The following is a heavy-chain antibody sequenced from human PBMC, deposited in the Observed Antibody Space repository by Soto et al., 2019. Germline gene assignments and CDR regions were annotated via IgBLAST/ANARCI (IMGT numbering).Heavy chain of an antibody. J-gene: IGHJ6*02. V-gene: IGHV3-30*18. CDR3: AKDRYSNSSNGMDV. CDR1: GFTFSSYG. CDR2: ISDDGSNK. Sequence: QVQLVESGGGVVQPGRSLRLSCAASGFTFSSYGMHWVRQAPGKGLEWVAVISDDGSNKYYADSVKGRFTISRDNSKNTLYLQMNSLRAEDTAVYYCAKDRYSNSSNGMDVWGQGTTVTVSS. D-gene: IGHD6-6*01.